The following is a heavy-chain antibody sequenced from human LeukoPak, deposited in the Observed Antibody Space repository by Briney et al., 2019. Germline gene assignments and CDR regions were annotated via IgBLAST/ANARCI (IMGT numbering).Heavy chain of an antibody. CDR2: INHSGST. D-gene: IGHD3-10*01. CDR1: GGSFSGYY. V-gene: IGHV4-34*01. CDR3: ARDRDFDY. J-gene: IGHJ4*02. Sequence: SETLSLTCAVYGGSFSGYYWSWIRQPPGKGLEWIGEINHSGSTNYNPSLKSRVTISVDTSKNQFSLKLSSVTAADTAVYYCARDRDFDYWGQGTLVTVSS.